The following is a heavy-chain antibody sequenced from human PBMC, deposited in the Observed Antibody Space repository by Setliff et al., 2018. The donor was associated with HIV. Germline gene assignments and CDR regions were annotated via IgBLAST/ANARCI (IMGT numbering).Heavy chain of an antibody. CDR3: AKTIGRYFDIFDN. J-gene: IGHJ4*02. V-gene: IGHV4-59*04. CDR1: GVSISDHY. D-gene: IGHD3-9*01. Sequence: SETLSLTCFVSGVSISDHYWGWIRQPPGKGLEWIGNSYYDGSAYYNPSLKSRVTLLIDTSTNQFSLKFNSVTAADTAVYYCAKTIGRYFDIFDNWGQGTLVTVSS. CDR2: SYYDGSA.